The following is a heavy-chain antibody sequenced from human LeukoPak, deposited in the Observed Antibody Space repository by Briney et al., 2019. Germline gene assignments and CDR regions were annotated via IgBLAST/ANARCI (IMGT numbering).Heavy chain of an antibody. CDR1: GFTFSSYA. J-gene: IGHJ4*02. Sequence: PGGSLRLSCAASGFTFSSYAMSWVRQAPGKGLEWVSANSGSGGSTYYADSVKGRFTISRDNSKNTLYLQMNSLRAEDTAVYYCAKDHERYYDILTGYYDYWGQGTLVTVSS. D-gene: IGHD3-9*01. CDR2: NSGSGGST. CDR3: AKDHERYYDILTGYYDY. V-gene: IGHV3-23*01.